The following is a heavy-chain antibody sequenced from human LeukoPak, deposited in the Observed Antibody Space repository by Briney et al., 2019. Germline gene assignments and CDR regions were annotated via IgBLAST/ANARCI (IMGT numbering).Heavy chain of an antibody. Sequence: GASGKLSCKASGYTFTSYGISWVRHAPGQGLEWMGWISAYNGNTNYAQKLQGRVTMTKDTSTSPAYMELRSLRSDDTAVYYCARDYGYSSSFDYWGQGTLVTVSS. V-gene: IGHV1-18*01. D-gene: IGHD6-6*01. CDR1: GYTFTSYG. J-gene: IGHJ4*02. CDR2: ISAYNGNT. CDR3: ARDYGYSSSFDY.